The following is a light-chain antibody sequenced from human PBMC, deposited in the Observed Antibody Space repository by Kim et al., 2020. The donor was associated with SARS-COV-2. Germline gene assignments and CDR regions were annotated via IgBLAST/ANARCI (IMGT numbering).Light chain of an antibody. J-gene: IGKJ1*01. CDR2: KAS. V-gene: IGKV1-5*03. CDR1: QSISTW. Sequence: ASVGDRITLPCRASQSISTWVAWYQPKPGETPNLLIYKASSLESGVSSRFSGSGSETEFTLTINNLQPDDFATYYCLQYKTSSWTFGQGTKVDIK. CDR3: LQYKTSSWT.